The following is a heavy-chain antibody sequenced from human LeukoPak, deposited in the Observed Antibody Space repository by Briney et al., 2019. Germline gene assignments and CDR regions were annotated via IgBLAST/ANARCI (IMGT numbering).Heavy chain of an antibody. CDR1: GFTFSSYA. CDR3: ARVARTGSTTLNWYFDL. CDR2: ISYDGSNK. V-gene: IGHV3-30-3*01. Sequence: GGSLRLSCAASGFTFSSYAMHWVRQATGKGLEWVAVISYDGSNKYYADSVKGRFTISRDNSKNTLYLQMNSLRAEDTAVYYCARVARTGSTTLNWYFDLWGRGTLVTVSS. D-gene: IGHD1-14*01. J-gene: IGHJ2*01.